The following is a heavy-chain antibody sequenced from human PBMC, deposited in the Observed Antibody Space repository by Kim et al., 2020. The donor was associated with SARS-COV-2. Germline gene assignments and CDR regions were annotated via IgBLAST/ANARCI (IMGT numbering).Heavy chain of an antibody. CDR3: ARDGSGRSMDV. D-gene: IGHD3-10*01. V-gene: IGHV3-64*01. Sequence: TYSSKAGKGRFTISHDNSQNTLDLQMGSLRAEDIAVYYCARDGSGRSMDVWGQGTTVNVSS. CDR2: T. J-gene: IGHJ6*02.